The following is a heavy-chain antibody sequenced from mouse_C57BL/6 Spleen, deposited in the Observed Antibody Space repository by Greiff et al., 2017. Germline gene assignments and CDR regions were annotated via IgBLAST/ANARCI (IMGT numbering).Heavy chain of an antibody. D-gene: IGHD1-1*01. V-gene: IGHV2-2*01. CDR2: IWRGGST. J-gene: IGHJ1*03. CDR3: ASITTVVATSDYWYFDV. CDR1: GFSLTSYG. Sequence: QVQLQQSGPGLVQPSQSLSITCTVSGFSLTSYGVHWVRQSPGKGLEWLGVIWRGGSTDYNAAFISRLSISKDNSKSQVFFKMNSLQADDTAIYYCASITTVVATSDYWYFDVWGTGTTVTVSS.